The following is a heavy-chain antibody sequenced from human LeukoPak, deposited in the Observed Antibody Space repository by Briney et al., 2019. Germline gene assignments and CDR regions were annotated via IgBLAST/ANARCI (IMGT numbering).Heavy chain of an antibody. V-gene: IGHV1-8*02. J-gene: IGHJ4*02. CDR2: MSPNSGDT. CDR1: GYTFTASY. D-gene: IGHD7-27*01. CDR3: VRTPPNWGFDY. Sequence: ASVKVSCKASGYTFTASYMHWVRQATGQGLEWMGWMSPNSGDTGYAQKFQGRVTMTSDSSISTAYMELSSLRSEDTAIYYCVRTPPNWGFDYWGQGTLVTVSS.